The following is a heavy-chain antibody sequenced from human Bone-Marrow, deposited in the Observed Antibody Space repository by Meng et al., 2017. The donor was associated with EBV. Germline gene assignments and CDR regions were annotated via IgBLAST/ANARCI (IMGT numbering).Heavy chain of an antibody. CDR3: AKDLKVVPKGGFDP. CDR1: GFTFSSYA. Sequence: VQLLESGGGLVQPGXSLRLSCAASGFTFSSYAMSWVRQAPGMGLEWVSAISGSGGSPSFAASVQGLFTISSANSKNTLYLQMNSLRAEDTAVYYCAKDLKVVPKGGFDPWGQGTLVTVSS. CDR2: ISGSGGSP. J-gene: IGHJ5*02. V-gene: IGHV3-23*01. D-gene: IGHD3-22*01.